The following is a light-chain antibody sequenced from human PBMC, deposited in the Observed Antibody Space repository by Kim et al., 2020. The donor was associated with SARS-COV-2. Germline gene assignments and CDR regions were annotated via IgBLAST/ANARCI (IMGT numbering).Light chain of an antibody. CDR1: QDIANY. CDR3: QKYDSAPWT. V-gene: IGKV1-27*01. J-gene: IGKJ1*01. Sequence: ASGGDGVTITCRASQDIANYLAWYQQKPGKVPKLLVYAASALKSGVPSRFSGRRSGTDFTLTISNLQPEDVATYYCQKYDSAPWTFGQGTKVDIK. CDR2: AAS.